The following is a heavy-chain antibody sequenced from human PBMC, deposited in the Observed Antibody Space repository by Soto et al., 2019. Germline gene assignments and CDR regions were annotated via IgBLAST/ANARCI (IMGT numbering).Heavy chain of an antibody. CDR3: AKDPNGDYIGAFDS. D-gene: IGHD4-17*01. CDR1: GITFSSYA. CDR2: IRGSGGST. V-gene: IGHV3-23*01. J-gene: IGHJ4*02. Sequence: EVQLLESGGGLVQPGGSLRLSCVASGITFSSYAMTWVRQAPGKGLEWVSSIRGSGGSTYYADSVKGRFTISRDNSRNTLFLQMNSLRAEDTAVYYCAKDPNGDYIGAFDSWGQGTLVTVSS.